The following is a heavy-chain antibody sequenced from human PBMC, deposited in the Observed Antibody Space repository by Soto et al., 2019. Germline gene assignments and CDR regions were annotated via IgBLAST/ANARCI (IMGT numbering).Heavy chain of an antibody. D-gene: IGHD2-15*01. V-gene: IGHV3-30*18. CDR2: ISYDGSNK. Sequence: GGSLRLSCAASGFTFSSYGMHWVRQAPGKGLEWVAVISYDGSNKYYADSVKGRFTISRDNSKNTLYLQMNSLRAEDTAVYYCAKAPSVSATSDSYWGQGTLVTVS. J-gene: IGHJ4*02. CDR1: GFTFSSYG. CDR3: AKAPSVSATSDSY.